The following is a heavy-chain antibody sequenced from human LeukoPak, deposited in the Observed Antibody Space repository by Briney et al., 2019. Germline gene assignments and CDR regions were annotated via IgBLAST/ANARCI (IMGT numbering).Heavy chain of an antibody. Sequence: PSETLSLTCTVSGGSISSYYWSWIRQPPGKGLEWIGYIYYSGSTNYNPSLKSRVTISVDTSKNQISLKLSSVTAADTAVYYCARGFTRIFDYWGQGTLVTVSS. J-gene: IGHJ4*02. V-gene: IGHV4-59*01. CDR2: IYYSGST. D-gene: IGHD2-15*01. CDR1: GGSISSYY. CDR3: ARGFTRIFDY.